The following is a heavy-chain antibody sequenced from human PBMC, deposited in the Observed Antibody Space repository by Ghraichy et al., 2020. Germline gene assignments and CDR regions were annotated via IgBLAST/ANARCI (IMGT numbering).Heavy chain of an antibody. V-gene: IGHV3-48*04. Sequence: GGSLRLSCAASGFTFNSYSMNWVRQAPGKGLEWLSYISSSSSAIYYADSVKGRFTISRDNAKNSLYLQMNSLRAEDTAVYYCARDRATYNWNDPFDYWGQGTLVTVSS. J-gene: IGHJ4*02. CDR2: ISSSSSAI. CDR3: ARDRATYNWNDPFDY. CDR1: GFTFNSYS. D-gene: IGHD1-1*01.